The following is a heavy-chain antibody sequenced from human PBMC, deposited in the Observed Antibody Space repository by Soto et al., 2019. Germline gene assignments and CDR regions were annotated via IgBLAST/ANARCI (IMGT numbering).Heavy chain of an antibody. D-gene: IGHD3-22*01. Sequence: SETLSLTCTVSGGSISSGGYYWSWLRQPPGKGLEWIGYIYDSGSTYCNPSPERPGTISVDTSKNKFSLMLRSVTAADTAAEYCARTNDFDSSGYSQFTYGAQGPLFT. CDR1: GGSISSGGYY. CDR3: ARTNDFDSSGYSQFTY. V-gene: IGHV4-30-4*08. J-gene: IGHJ4*02. CDR2: IYDSGST.